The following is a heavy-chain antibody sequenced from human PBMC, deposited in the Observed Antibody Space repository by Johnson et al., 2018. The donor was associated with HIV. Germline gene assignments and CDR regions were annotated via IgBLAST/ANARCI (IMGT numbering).Heavy chain of an antibody. CDR2: INTAGET. CDR3: ARDPGGMDGSFDL. V-gene: IGHV3-13*01. Sequence: VQLVESGGGLVQPGGSLRLSCAASGFTFSNYDFHWVRQATGKGLEWVSAINTAGETFYPGSVKGRFTISRDNAKNSFYLQMNSLTVGDTALYYCARDPGGMDGSFDLWGQGTMVTVSS. CDR1: GFTFSNYD. D-gene: IGHD3-16*01. J-gene: IGHJ3*01.